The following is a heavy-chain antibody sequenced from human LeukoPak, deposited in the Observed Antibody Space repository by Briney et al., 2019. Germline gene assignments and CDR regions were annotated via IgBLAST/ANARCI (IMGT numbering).Heavy chain of an antibody. V-gene: IGHV3-9*01. D-gene: IGHD1-26*01. CDR3: AKGEVGSVDY. CDR2: ISWNSGSI. CDR1: GFTFDDYA. J-gene: IGHJ4*02. Sequence: GGSLRLSCAASGFTFDDYAMHWVRQAPGKGLEWVSGISWNSGSIGYADSVKGRFTISRDNAKNSLYLQMNSLRAEDTALYYCAKGEVGSVDYWGQGTLVTVSS.